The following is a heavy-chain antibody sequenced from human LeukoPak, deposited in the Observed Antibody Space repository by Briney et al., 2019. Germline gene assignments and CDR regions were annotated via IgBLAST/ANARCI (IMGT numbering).Heavy chain of an antibody. D-gene: IGHD6-19*01. CDR2: IRYDGSNK. J-gene: IGHJ4*02. V-gene: IGHV3-30*02. CDR3: ANNDLGYSSGWYEGY. Sequence: PGGSLRLSCAASGFTFSSYGMHWVRQAPGKGLEWVAFIRYDGSNKYYADSVKGRFTISRGNSKNTLYLQMNSLRAEDTAVYYCANNDLGYSSGWYEGYWGQGTLVTVSS. CDR1: GFTFSSYG.